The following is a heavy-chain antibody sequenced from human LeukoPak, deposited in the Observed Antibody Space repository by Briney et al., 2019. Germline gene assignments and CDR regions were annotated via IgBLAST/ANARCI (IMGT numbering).Heavy chain of an antibody. CDR1: GFTFSSYW. J-gene: IGHJ4*02. CDR3: ARAGPPHYYFDY. Sequence: GGSLRLSCAASGFTFSSYWMHWVRQAPGKGLVWVSRVNFDGSSTKYADSVKGRFTISRDNAKNTLYLQMNSLRAEDMAVYYCARAGPPHYYFDYWGQGTLVTVSS. CDR2: VNFDGSST. V-gene: IGHV3-74*03.